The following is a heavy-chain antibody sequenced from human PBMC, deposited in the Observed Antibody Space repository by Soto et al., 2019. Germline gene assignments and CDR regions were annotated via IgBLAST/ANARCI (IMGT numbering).Heavy chain of an antibody. Sequence: ASVKVSCKASGYTFTSYYMHWVRQAPGQGLEWMGMINPSGGSTSYAQKFQGRVTMTSDTSTSTVYMDLSSLRSEDTAKYYCARAVVAANFHYWSQGTLVTVSS. D-gene: IGHD2-15*01. J-gene: IGHJ4*02. CDR3: ARAVVAANFHY. V-gene: IGHV1-46*01. CDR2: INPSGGST. CDR1: GYTFTSYY.